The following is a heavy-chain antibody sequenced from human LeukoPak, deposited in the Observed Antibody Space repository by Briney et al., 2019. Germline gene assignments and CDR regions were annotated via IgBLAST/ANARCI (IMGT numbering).Heavy chain of an antibody. CDR1: GGSISSGDYY. J-gene: IGHJ4*02. D-gene: IGHD3-22*01. Sequence: SQTLSLTCTVSGGSISSGDYYWSWIRRPPGKGLEWIGYIYYSGSTYYNPSLESRVTISIDTAKNQFSLKVSPVAAADTAVYYCARMTLYYNDDVGAFDYWGQGILVTVSS. V-gene: IGHV4-30-4*01. CDR3: ARMTLYYNDDVGAFDY. CDR2: IYYSGST.